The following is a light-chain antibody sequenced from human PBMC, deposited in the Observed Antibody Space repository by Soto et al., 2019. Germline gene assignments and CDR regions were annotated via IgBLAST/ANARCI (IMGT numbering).Light chain of an antibody. CDR1: QSVTYRY. Sequence: ETVLTQSPGTLALSPGERVTLSCRASQSVTYRYLAWYQQKPGQAPRLLIYAASTRATGIPDRFSGRGSGTDFTFTISRLEPGDFAVYYCQQYGNSPWTFDQGP. V-gene: IGKV3-20*01. CDR3: QQYGNSPWT. CDR2: AAS. J-gene: IGKJ1*01.